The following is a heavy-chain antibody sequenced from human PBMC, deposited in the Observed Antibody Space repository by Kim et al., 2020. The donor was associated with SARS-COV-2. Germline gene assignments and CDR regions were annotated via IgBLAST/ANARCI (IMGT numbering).Heavy chain of an antibody. J-gene: IGHJ4*02. Sequence: SETLSLTCTVSGGSISSSSYYWGWIRQPPGKGLEWIGSIYYSGSTYYNPSLKSRVTISVDTSKNQFSLKLSSVTAADTAVYYCARHSRVRYGVAPSYYFDYWGQGTLVTVSS. V-gene: IGHV4-39*01. CDR1: GGSISSSSYY. CDR2: IYYSGST. D-gene: IGHD3-10*01. CDR3: ARHSRVRYGVAPSYYFDY.